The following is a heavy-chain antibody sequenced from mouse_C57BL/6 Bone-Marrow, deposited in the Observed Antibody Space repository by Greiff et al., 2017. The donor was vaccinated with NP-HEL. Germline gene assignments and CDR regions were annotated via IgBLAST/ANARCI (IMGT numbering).Heavy chain of an antibody. CDR1: GYTFTTYP. CDR3: ARRSNFDYAMDY. J-gene: IGHJ4*01. V-gene: IGHV1-47*01. Sequence: QVQLQQSGAELVKPGASVKMSCKASGYTFTTYPIEWLNPSHGKCLEWIGNFNTYNDDTKYNEKFKSKATLTVDKSYSTVSLALSRLTTDDSAVYTCARRSNFDYAMDYWGQGTSVTVSS. D-gene: IGHD1-1*01. CDR2: FNTYNDDT.